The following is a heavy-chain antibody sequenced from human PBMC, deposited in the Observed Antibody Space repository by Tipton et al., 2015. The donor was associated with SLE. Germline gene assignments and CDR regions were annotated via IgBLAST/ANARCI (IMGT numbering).Heavy chain of an antibody. CDR1: GFTFSDYY. Sequence: GYLRLSCAASGFTFSDYYMSWIRQAPGKGLEWVSYISSSSSYTNYADSVKGRFTISRDNAKNSLYLQMNSLRAEDTAVYYCAREKKIFGVVIPYYGMDVWGQGTTVTVSS. V-gene: IGHV3-11*05. J-gene: IGHJ6*02. D-gene: IGHD3-3*01. CDR3: AREKKIFGVVIPYYGMDV. CDR2: ISSSSSYT.